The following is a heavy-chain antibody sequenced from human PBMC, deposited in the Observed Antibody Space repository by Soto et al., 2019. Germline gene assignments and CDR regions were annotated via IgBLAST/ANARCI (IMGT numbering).Heavy chain of an antibody. CDR1: GFTFSSYA. D-gene: IGHD3-3*01. CDR2: ISGSGGST. V-gene: IGHV3-23*01. J-gene: IGHJ6*03. CDR3: AKDCLYYDFWSGYYDYYYYMDV. Sequence: EVQLLESGGGLVQPGGSLRLSCAASGFTFSSYAMSWVRQAPGKGLEWVSAISGSGGSTYYADSVKGRFTISRDNSKNTLYPQMNSLRAEDTAVYYCAKDCLYYDFWSGYYDYYYYMDVWGKGTTVTVSS.